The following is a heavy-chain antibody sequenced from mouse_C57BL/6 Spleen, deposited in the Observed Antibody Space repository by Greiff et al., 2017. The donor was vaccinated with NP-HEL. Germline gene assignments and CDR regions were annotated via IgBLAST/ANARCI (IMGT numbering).Heavy chain of an antibody. J-gene: IGHJ3*01. CDR3: PGPPHYGSSSSWFAY. V-gene: IGHV6-3*01. D-gene: IGHD1-1*01. CDR1: GFTFSNYW. CDR2: IRLKSDNYAT. Sequence: EVKLQESGGGLVQPGGSMKLSCVASGFTFSNYWMNWVRQSPEKGLEWVAQIRLKSDNYATHYAESVKGRFTISRDDSKSSVYLQMNNLRAEDTGIYYCPGPPHYGSSSSWFAYWGQGTLVTVSA.